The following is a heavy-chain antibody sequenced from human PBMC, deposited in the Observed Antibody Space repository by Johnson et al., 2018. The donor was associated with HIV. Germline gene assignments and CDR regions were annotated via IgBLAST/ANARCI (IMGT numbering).Heavy chain of an antibody. CDR2: IGGSGTNT. D-gene: IGHD1-26*01. V-gene: IGHV3-NL1*01. CDR3: ARVREWEGGEVGDAVDI. J-gene: IGHJ3*02. CDR1: GFSFSDYN. Sequence: QVQLVESGGGVVQPGRSLRLSCAASGFSFSDYNMHWVRQAPGKGLEWVSSIGGSGTNTYYPDSMKGRFTISRDNSKNSLYLQLTSLRDDDTAVYYCARVREWEGGEVGDAVDIGGQGTKVTGS.